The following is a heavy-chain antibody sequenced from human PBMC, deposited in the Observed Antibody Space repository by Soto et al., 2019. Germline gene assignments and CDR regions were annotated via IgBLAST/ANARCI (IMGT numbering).Heavy chain of an antibody. D-gene: IGHD1-7*01. CDR2: IFYSGDT. Sequence: VQLQGSGPGLVKPSQTLSLTCTVSGASVNTGDYYWSYIRQPPGKGLEWLGYIFYSGDTYYTPSLKSRATISLNTSRNQFSLTLTSVTDADTAVYYCVGTGTTDDFWGQGTLVTVSS. CDR1: GASVNTGDYY. J-gene: IGHJ1*01. V-gene: IGHV4-30-4*01. CDR3: VGTGTTDDF.